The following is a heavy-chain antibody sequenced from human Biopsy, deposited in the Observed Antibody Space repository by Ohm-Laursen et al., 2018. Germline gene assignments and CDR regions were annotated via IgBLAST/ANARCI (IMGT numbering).Heavy chain of an antibody. J-gene: IGHJ4*02. V-gene: IGHV1-2*02. D-gene: IGHD2-8*01. Sequence: ASVKASRTSSSYTFTDYNIHWMRQAPGQGLEWLGYINCKTGATNYAQKFQGTVTMTRDTAINIAYLALGSLRSADTAIYYCARDPLNGHKHFDYWGQGSLVTVSS. CDR3: ARDPLNGHKHFDY. CDR1: SYTFTDYN. CDR2: INCKTGAT.